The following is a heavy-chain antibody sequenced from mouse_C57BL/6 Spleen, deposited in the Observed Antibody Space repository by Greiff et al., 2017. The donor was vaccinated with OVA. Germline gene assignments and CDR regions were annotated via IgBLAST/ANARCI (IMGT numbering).Heavy chain of an antibody. CDR3: ARDTTPTGAWFAY. CDR2: ISDGGSYT. CDR1: GFTFSSYA. J-gene: IGHJ3*01. Sequence: EVKVVESGGGLVKPGGSLKLSCAASGFTFSSYAMSWVRQTPEKRLEWVATISDGGSYTYYPDNVKGRFTISRDNAKNNLYLQMSHLKSEDTAMYYCARDTTPTGAWFAYWGQGTLVTVSA. V-gene: IGHV5-4*01. D-gene: IGHD2-12*01.